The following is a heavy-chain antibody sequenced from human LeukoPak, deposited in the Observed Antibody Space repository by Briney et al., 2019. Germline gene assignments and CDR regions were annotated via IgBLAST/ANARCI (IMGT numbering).Heavy chain of an antibody. D-gene: IGHD3-9*01. Sequence: GGSLRLSCAASGFTFSSYDMSWVRQAPGKGLEWVSAICGSGGSTYYADSVKGRFTISRDNSKNTLYLQMNSLRAEDTAVYYCAKVRGLLRYFDWSYDYWGQGTLVTVSS. CDR2: ICGSGGST. V-gene: IGHV3-23*01. J-gene: IGHJ4*02. CDR1: GFTFSSYD. CDR3: AKVRGLLRYFDWSYDY.